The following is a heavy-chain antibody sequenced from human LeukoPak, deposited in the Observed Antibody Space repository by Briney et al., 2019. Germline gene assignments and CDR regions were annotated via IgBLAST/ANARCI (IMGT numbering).Heavy chain of an antibody. V-gene: IGHV4-31*03. CDR2: IYYSGST. Sequence: MSSETLSLTCTVSGGSISSGGYYWSWIRQHPGKGLEWIGYIYYSGSTYYNPSLKSRVTISVDTSKNQFSLKLSSVTAADTAVYYCASTGMVRGVIDYWGQGTLVNVSS. CDR3: ASTGMVRGVIDY. J-gene: IGHJ4*02. D-gene: IGHD3-10*01. CDR1: GGSISSGGYY.